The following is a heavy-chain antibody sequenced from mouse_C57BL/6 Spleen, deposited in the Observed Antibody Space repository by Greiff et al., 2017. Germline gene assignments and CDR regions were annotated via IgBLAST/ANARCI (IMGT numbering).Heavy chain of an antibody. CDR1: GFTFSDYG. J-gene: IGHJ4*01. Sequence: EVKLVESGGGLVQPGGSLKLSCAASGFTFSDYGMAWVRQAPRKGPEWVAFISNLAYSIYYADTVTGRFTISRENAKNTLYLEMSSLRSEDTDMYYCARRNSSRMDYAMDYWGQGTSVTVSS. V-gene: IGHV5-15*04. CDR2: ISNLAYSI. D-gene: IGHD2-3*01. CDR3: ARRNSSRMDYAMDY.